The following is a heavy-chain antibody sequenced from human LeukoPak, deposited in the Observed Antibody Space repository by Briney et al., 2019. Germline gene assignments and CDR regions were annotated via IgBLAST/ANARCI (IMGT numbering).Heavy chain of an antibody. CDR1: GYTFISDI. CDR3: SRVGLPYYYYMAV. V-gene: IGHV7-4-1*02. D-gene: IGHD3/OR15-3a*01. CDR2: INYNTGYQ. J-gene: IGHJ6*03. Sequence: ASVTDSCQSTGYTFISDIMNCVRQAPAKELEWKGWINYNTGYQTYAQGFSGRPVFSLQTSVHTASVQSSSLTDKHTAVYFFSRVGLPYYYYMAVWGKGTMVTVSS.